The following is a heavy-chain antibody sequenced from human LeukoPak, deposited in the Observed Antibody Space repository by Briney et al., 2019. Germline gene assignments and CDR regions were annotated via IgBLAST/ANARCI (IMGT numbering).Heavy chain of an antibody. Sequence: GGSLRLSCAASGFTFDDYAMYWVRQAPGKGLEWVALITWDGGRTYYGDSVKGWFTVSRDNSKNSLFLQMNSLRTEDTALYYCAEGPQRYGSGILGDSWGQGTLVTVSS. CDR3: AEGPQRYGSGILGDS. J-gene: IGHJ5*02. V-gene: IGHV3-43D*03. CDR2: ITWDGGRT. D-gene: IGHD3-10*01. CDR1: GFTFDDYA.